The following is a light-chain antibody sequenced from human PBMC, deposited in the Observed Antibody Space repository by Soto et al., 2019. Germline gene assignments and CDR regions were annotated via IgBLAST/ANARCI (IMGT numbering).Light chain of an antibody. J-gene: IGLJ2*01. CDR3: QSYDSSLRGGV. CDR1: SSNIGAGYD. V-gene: IGLV1-40*01. Sequence: QSVLTQPPSVSGAPGQRVTISCTGSSSNIGAGYDVHWYQQLPGTAPKVLIYGNSNRPSGVPDRFSGSKSGTSTSLAITGLQAEDEADYYCQSYDSSLRGGVFGGGTKLTVL. CDR2: GNS.